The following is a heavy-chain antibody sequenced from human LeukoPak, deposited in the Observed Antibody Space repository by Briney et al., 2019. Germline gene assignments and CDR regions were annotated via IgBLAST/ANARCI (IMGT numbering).Heavy chain of an antibody. CDR2: IIPIFGTA. CDR1: GGTFSSYA. D-gene: IGHD2-21*02. J-gene: IGHJ6*03. V-gene: IGHV1-69*13. CDR3: ARGVVTVLDYYYYMDV. Sequence: SVKVSCKASGGTFSSYAISWVRQAPGQGLEWMGGIIPIFGTANYAQKFQGRVTITADESTSTAYMELSSLRSEDTAVYYCARGVVTVLDYYYYMDVWGKGTTVTVSS.